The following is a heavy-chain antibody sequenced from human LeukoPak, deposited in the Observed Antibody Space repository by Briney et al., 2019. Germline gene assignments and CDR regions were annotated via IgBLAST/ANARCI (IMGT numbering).Heavy chain of an antibody. CDR3: VRETHPGGSSGPYGGMDV. J-gene: IGHJ6*02. CDR1: GYTFTSYD. D-gene: IGHD6-19*01. Sequence: ASVKVSCKASGYTFTSYDINWVRQATGQGLEWMGWMNPNSGNTGYAQKFQGRVTMTRNTSISTAYMELSSLRAGDTAVYYCVRETHPGGSSGPYGGMDVWGQGTTVTVSS. V-gene: IGHV1-8*01. CDR2: MNPNSGNT.